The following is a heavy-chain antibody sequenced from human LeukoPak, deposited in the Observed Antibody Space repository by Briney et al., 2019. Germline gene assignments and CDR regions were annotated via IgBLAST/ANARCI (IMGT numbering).Heavy chain of an antibody. CDR1: GYTFTSYG. CDR2: ISAYNGNT. D-gene: IGHD3-22*01. V-gene: IGHV1-18*01. Sequence: ASVKVSCKASGYTFTSYGISWVRQAPGQGLEWMGWISAYNGNTNYAQKLQGRVTMTTDTSTSTAYMELRSLRSDDTAVYYCAKDFPPYYYDSSGYFLTNWGQGTLVTVSS. CDR3: AKDFPPYYYDSSGYFLTN. J-gene: IGHJ4*02.